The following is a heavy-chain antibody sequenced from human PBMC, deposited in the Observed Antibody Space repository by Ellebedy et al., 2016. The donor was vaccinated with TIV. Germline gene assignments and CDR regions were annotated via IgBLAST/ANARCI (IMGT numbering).Heavy chain of an antibody. Sequence: ASVKVSCKASGYTFTNYFLYWVRQAPGQGLEWLGLINPTSGSPNYAQKFQGRVTVTRDTSTSTVYMELSSLRSEDTAVYYCARGDNYYYDSSGYYYSYWGQGTLVTVSS. CDR3: ARGDNYYYDSSGYYYSY. CDR1: GYTFTNYF. J-gene: IGHJ4*02. V-gene: IGHV1-46*01. CDR2: INPTSGSP. D-gene: IGHD3-22*01.